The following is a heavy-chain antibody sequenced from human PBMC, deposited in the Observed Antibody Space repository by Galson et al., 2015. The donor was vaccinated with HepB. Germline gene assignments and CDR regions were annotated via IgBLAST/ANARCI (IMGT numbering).Heavy chain of an antibody. CDR2: ISYDGSNK. J-gene: IGHJ6*02. D-gene: IGHD3-22*01. Sequence: SLRLSCAASGFTFSSYGMHWVRQAPGKGLEWVAVISYDGSNKYYADSVKGRFTISRDNSKNTLYLQMNSLRAEDTAVYYCAKSSVVIKGMDVWGQGTTVTVSS. CDR3: AKSSVVIKGMDV. V-gene: IGHV3-30*18. CDR1: GFTFSSYG.